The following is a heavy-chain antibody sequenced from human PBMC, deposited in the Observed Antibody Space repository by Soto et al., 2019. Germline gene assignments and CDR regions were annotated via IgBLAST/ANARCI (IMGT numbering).Heavy chain of an antibody. J-gene: IGHJ5*02. Sequence: SETLSLTCAVSGGSISSAVYSSSWIRQPPGKGLEYIDYIYHSGTPYYNPSLTTSVDKCKDQFSLKLSSVTAADTAVYYCARDAPPGIAAAGTGGWFDPWGQGTLVTVSS. V-gene: IGHV4-30-2*01. CDR1: GGSISSAVYS. CDR2: IYHSGTP. CDR3: ARDAPPGIAAAGTGGWFDP. D-gene: IGHD6-13*01.